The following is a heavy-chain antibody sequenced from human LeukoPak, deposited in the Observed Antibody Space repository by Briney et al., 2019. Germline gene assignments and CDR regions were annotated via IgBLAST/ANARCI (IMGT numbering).Heavy chain of an antibody. CDR2: LTPTSGNT. Sequence: GASVKISCKASGYILNSFDINWVRQAPGQGLEWMGWLTPTSGNTGYAQKFQGRVTITRNTSISTVYMELSSLRSEDTAVYFCTRQRGFDYWGQGTQVTVSS. CDR1: GYILNSFD. V-gene: IGHV1-8*03. CDR3: TRQRGFDY. D-gene: IGHD3-10*01. J-gene: IGHJ4*02.